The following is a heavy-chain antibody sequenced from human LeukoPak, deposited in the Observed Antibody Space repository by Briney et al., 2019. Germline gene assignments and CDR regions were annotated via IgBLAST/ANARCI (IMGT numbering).Heavy chain of an antibody. J-gene: IGHJ3*02. CDR2: IYPSGNT. D-gene: IGHD1-26*01. Sequence: SETLSLTCTVSRGSISSYYWAWIRQPAGKGLECIGRIYPSGNTNYNPSLKSRVTMSINTSKNQFSLKLSSVTAADTAVYYCASDIRGANALDIWGQGTMVTVSS. CDR3: ASDIRGANALDI. V-gene: IGHV4-4*07. CDR1: RGSISSYY.